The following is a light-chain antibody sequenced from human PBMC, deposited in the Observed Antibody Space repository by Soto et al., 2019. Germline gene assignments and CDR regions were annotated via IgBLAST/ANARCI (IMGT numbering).Light chain of an antibody. J-gene: IGKJ4*01. Sequence: DIQMTQSPSSLSASAGDTVTITCRASQSISIYLNWYQQKPGKAPSLLIYAASSLQNGVPSRFSGSGSGTDFTLTISSLQREDFAVYYCQQRSNWPLFGGGTKVEIK. V-gene: IGKV1-39*01. CDR3: QQRSNWPL. CDR1: QSISIY. CDR2: AAS.